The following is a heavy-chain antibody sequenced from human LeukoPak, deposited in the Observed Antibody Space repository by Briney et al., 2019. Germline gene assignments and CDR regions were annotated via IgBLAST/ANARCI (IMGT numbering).Heavy chain of an antibody. CDR3: ARDDERVGYHYDSSGSPGSFDP. CDR2: IIPIFGTA. Sequence: SVKVSCKASGGTFSSYAISWVRQAPGQGLEWMGGIIPIFGTANYAQKFQGRVTITADESTSTAYMELSSLRSEDTAVYYCARDDERVGYHYDSSGSPGSFDPWGQGTLVTVSS. V-gene: IGHV1-69*13. D-gene: IGHD3-22*01. CDR1: GGTFSSYA. J-gene: IGHJ5*02.